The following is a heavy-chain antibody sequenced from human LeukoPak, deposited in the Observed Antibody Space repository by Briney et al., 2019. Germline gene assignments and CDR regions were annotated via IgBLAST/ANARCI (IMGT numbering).Heavy chain of an antibody. Sequence: PSETLSLTCAVYGGSFSGYYWSWIRQPPGKGLEWIGEINHSGSTNYNPSLKSRVTISVDTSKNQFSLKLSSVTAADTAVYYCAREGGWLSLCDIWGQGTMVTVSS. CDR2: INHSGST. V-gene: IGHV4-34*01. CDR1: GGSFSGYY. D-gene: IGHD6-19*01. CDR3: AREGGWLSLCDI. J-gene: IGHJ3*02.